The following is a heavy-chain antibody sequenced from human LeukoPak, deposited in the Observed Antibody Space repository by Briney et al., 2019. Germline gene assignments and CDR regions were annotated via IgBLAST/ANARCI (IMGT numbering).Heavy chain of an antibody. CDR3: ARKDYDFWSGYALDY. CDR1: GFTFSDHY. CDR2: ISSSGSTI. D-gene: IGHD3-3*01. J-gene: IGHJ4*02. V-gene: IGHV3-11*04. Sequence: GGSLRLSCAASGFTFSDHYMSWIRQAPGKGLEWVSYISSSGSTIYYADSVKGRFTISRDNAKNSLYLQMNSLRAEDTAVYYCARKDYDFWSGYALDYWGQGTLVTVSS.